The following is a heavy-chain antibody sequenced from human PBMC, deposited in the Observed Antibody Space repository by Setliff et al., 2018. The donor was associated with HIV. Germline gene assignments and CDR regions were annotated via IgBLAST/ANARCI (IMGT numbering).Heavy chain of an antibody. J-gene: IGHJ6*03. D-gene: IGHD3-16*01. V-gene: IGHV1-69*13. CDR2: ITPMFGTA. CDR1: GGTFSSFG. CDR3: AASTEMVTFGYSYYYMDV. Sequence: ASVKVSCKASGGTFSSFGISWVRQAPGQGLEWMGGITPMFGTAKYAQKFQGRVTSTADESTSTVYMEMSSLRSEDTAVYYCAASTEMVTFGYSYYYMDVWGGGTTVTVCS.